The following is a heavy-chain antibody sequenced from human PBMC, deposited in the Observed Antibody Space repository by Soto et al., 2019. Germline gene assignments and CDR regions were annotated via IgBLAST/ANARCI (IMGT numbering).Heavy chain of an antibody. CDR2: IYYSGST. J-gene: IGHJ5*02. V-gene: IGHV4-31*03. CDR1: GGSISSGGYY. Sequence: SETLSLTCTVSGGSISSGGYYWSWIRQHPGKGLEWIGYIYYSGSTYYNPSLKIRVTISVDTSKNQLSLKLSSVTAADTAVYYCARRTLGYCSGGSCYVSWFDPWGQGTLVTVSS. D-gene: IGHD2-15*01. CDR3: ARRTLGYCSGGSCYVSWFDP.